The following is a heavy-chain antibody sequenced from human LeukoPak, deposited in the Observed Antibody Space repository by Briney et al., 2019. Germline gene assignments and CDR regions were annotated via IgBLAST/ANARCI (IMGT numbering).Heavy chain of an antibody. Sequence: PGGSLRLSCAASGFTFSSFEMNWVRQAPGGGLEWISYISSTSDVTYYADSVKGRFTISRDNAQNSLYLQMNSLRVEDTALYYCVRDRGAEYTGDNCLGSWGQGTLVTVSS. V-gene: IGHV3-48*03. J-gene: IGHJ5*01. D-gene: IGHD1-14*01. CDR1: GFTFSSFE. CDR3: VRDRGAEYTGDNCLGS. CDR2: ISSTSDVT.